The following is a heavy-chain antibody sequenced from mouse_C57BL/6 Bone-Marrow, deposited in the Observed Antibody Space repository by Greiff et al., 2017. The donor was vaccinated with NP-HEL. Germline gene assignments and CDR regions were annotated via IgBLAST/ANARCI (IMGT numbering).Heavy chain of an antibody. J-gene: IGHJ1*03. CDR1: GYTFTSYW. CDR2: IDPSDSYT. V-gene: IGHV1-50*01. CDR3: ATGSSHWYFDV. Sequence: QVQLKQPGAELVKPGASVKLSCKASGYTFTSYWMQWVKQRPGQGLEWIGEIDPSDSYTNYNQKFKGKATLTVDTSSSTAYMQLSSLTSEDSAVYYCATGSSHWYFDVWGTGTTVTVSS. D-gene: IGHD1-1*01.